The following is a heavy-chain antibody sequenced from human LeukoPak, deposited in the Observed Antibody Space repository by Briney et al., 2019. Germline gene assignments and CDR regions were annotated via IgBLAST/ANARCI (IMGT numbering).Heavy chain of an antibody. J-gene: IGHJ4*02. CDR2: IYSSGST. CDR3: ARERPYSSGDY. D-gene: IGHD6-19*01. CDR1: GGSISSGSYY. Sequence: SETLSLTCIVSGGSISSGSYYWSWIRQPAGKGREWIGHIYSSGSTNYNPSLKGRVTISVDASKSQFSLKLSSVTAADTAMYYCARERPYSSGDYWGQGTLVTVSS. V-gene: IGHV4-61*09.